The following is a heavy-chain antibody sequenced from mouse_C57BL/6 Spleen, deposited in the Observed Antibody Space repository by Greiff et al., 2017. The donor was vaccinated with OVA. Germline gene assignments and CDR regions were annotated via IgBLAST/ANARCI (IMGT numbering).Heavy chain of an antibody. V-gene: IGHV1-82*01. CDR3: ARWGDGYYPGDY. CDR2: IYPGDGDT. Sequence: VKVVESGPELVKPGASVKISCKASGYAFSSSWMNWVKQRPGKGLEWIGRIYPGDGDTNYNGKFKGKATLTADKSSSTAYMQLSSLTSEDSAVYFCARWGDGYYPGDYWGQGTSVTVSS. CDR1: GYAFSSSW. J-gene: IGHJ4*01. D-gene: IGHD2-3*01.